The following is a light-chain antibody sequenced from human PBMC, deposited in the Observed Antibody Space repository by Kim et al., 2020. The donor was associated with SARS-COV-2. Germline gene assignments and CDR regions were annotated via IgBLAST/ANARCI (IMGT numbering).Light chain of an antibody. Sequence: QSVTISCSGSRSNIGRHFVNWFKQLPGTAPKFFIYNDYPRPSGVPDRFSGSRSGTSASLAISGLQSEDEADYYCATWDVSLDAWVFGGGTQLTVL. CDR2: NDY. J-gene: IGLJ3*02. V-gene: IGLV1-44*01. CDR3: ATWDVSLDAWV. CDR1: RSNIGRHF.